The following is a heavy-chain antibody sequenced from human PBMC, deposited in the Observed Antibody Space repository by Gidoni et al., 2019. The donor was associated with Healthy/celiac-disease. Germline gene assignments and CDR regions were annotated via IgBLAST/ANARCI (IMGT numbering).Heavy chain of an antibody. V-gene: IGHV4-31*03. CDR1: GGSISRGGYY. Sequence: VQLQASGPGLVKPSQPLSLTCTVSGGSISRGGYYWSWIRQHPGKGLEWIGYIYYSGSTYYNPSLKSRVTISVDTSKNQFSLKLSSVTAADTAVYYCARLKGVGATHFDYWGQGTLVTVSS. J-gene: IGHJ4*02. CDR2: IYYSGST. D-gene: IGHD1-26*01. CDR3: ARLKGVGATHFDY.